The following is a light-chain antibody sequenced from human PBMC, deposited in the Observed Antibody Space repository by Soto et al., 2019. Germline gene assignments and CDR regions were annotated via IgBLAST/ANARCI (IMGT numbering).Light chain of an antibody. Sequence: EIVLTQSPGTLSLSPCESATLSLSASRSLDSGQLAWYQQKVGRAPRLLIHDAFMRATGIPDRFSGSGSGTDFTLTIARLEPEDFAVYYCQQYGDSPRTFGQGTRLEIK. CDR2: DAF. CDR1: RSLDSGQ. CDR3: QQYGDSPRT. V-gene: IGKV3-20*01. J-gene: IGKJ5*01.